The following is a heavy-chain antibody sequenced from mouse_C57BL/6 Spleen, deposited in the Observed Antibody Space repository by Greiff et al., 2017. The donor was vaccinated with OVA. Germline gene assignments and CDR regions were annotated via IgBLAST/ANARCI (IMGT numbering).Heavy chain of an antibody. CDR1: GFTFSDYY. D-gene: IGHD1-1*01. V-gene: IGHV5-16*01. J-gene: IGHJ2*01. CDR2: INYDGSST. Sequence: VKLVESEGGLVQPGSSMKLSCTASGFTFSDYYMAWVRQVPEKGLEWVANINYDGSSTYYLDSLKSRFIISRDNAKNILYLQMSSLKSEDTATYYCARYYYAFFDYWGQGTTLTVSS. CDR3: ARYYYAFFDY.